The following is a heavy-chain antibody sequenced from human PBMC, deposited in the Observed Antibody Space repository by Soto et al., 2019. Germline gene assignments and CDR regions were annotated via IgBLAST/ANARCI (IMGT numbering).Heavy chain of an antibody. CDR2: IYHSGST. CDR1: GGSISSGGYS. D-gene: IGHD3-22*01. J-gene: IGHJ5*02. CDR3: ARDIRGYYYDSSGYYNWFYP. V-gene: IGHV4-30-2*01. Sequence: SETLSLTCAVSGGSISSGGYSWSWIRQPPGKGLDWIGYIYHSGSTYYNPSLKSRVTISVDRSKNQFSLKLSSVTAADTAVYYCARDIRGYYYDSSGYYNWFYPWGQGTLVTVSS.